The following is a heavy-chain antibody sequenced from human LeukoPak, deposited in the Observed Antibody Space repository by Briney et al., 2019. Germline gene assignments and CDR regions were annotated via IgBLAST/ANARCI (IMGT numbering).Heavy chain of an antibody. D-gene: IGHD6-13*01. V-gene: IGHV4-39*01. J-gene: IGHJ4*02. CDR3: ARQGSNWFFDY. CDR2: TYYTGTT. Sequence: SETLSLTCTVSGASISSNGYYWGWIRQPPGKGLEWIGTTYYTGTTYYNLSLKSRVTISVDTSKNQFSLRPTSVTAADTAVYYCARQGSNWFFDYWGQGTLVTVSS. CDR1: GASISSNGYY.